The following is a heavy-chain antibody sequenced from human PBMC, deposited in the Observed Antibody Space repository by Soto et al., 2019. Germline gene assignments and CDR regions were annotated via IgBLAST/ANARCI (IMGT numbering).Heavy chain of an antibody. V-gene: IGHV4-38-2*02. CDR2: IYHSGST. CDR1: GYSISSGCY. J-gene: IGHJ5*02. Sequence: SETLSLTCAVSGYSISSGCYWGWIRQPPGKGLEWIGSIYHSGSTYYNPSLKSRVTISVDTSKNQFSLKLSSVTAADTAVYYCARDSYYDILTGYYEINWFDPWGQGTLVTV. CDR3: ARDSYYDILTGYYEINWFDP. D-gene: IGHD3-9*01.